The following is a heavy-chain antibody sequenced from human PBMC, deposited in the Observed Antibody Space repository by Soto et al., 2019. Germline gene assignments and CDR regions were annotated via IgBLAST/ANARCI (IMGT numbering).Heavy chain of an antibody. D-gene: IGHD4-17*01. V-gene: IGHV1-18*01. Sequence: QVQLVQSGAEVKKPGASVKVSCKASGYTFTSYGISWVRQAPGQGLEWMGWISAYNGNTNYAQKLQGRVTMTTDTSEMDTYIELRKLRSYDTGVYFCASLDRDYVLLGGAFDIWGQGTMVTVSS. J-gene: IGHJ3*02. CDR3: ASLDRDYVLLGGAFDI. CDR1: GYTFTSYG. CDR2: ISAYNGNT.